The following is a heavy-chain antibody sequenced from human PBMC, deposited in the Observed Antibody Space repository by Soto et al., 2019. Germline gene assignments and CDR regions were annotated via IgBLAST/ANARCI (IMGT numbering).Heavy chain of an antibody. CDR3: AKDARRTGLVGQWVD. D-gene: IGHD1-26*01. V-gene: IGHV3-23*01. J-gene: IGHJ4*02. CDR1: GFMFSGYA. Sequence: EVQLLESGGALVQPGGSLRLSCVGSGFMFSGYAMLWVRQAPGKGLEWVSTVSDSGASTYYAHSVKGRFTVSRDNSNNMLSLEMDSLRAEDTALYFCAKDARRTGLVGQWVDWGQGTLVTVSS. CDR2: VSDSGAST.